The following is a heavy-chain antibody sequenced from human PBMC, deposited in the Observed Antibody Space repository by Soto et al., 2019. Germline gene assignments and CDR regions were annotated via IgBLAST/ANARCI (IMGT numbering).Heavy chain of an antibody. V-gene: IGHV1-2*04. J-gene: IGHJ3*02. CDR1: GYTFTAYY. CDR2: INPNSGGT. Sequence: ASVKVSCKASGYTFTAYYMHWVRQAPGQGLEWMGWINPNSGGTNYAQKFQGWVTMTRDTSISTAYMELSRLRSDDTAAYYCASVVSTSDAFDIWGQGTMVTVSS. CDR3: ASVVSTSDAFDI. D-gene: IGHD1-26*01.